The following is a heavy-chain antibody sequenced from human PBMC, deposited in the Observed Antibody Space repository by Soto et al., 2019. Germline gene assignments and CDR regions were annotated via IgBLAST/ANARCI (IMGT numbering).Heavy chain of an antibody. CDR1: GFTFSSYS. Sequence: EVQLVESGGGLVQPGGSLRLSCAASGFTFSSYSMNWVRQAPGKGLEWVSYISSSSSTIYYADYVKGRFTISRDNAKNSLYLQMNRLRAEDKAVYYCAREGFGGLFLVEYGDYASWFDPWGQGTLVTVSS. V-gene: IGHV3-48*01. CDR2: ISSSSSTI. CDR3: AREGFGGLFLVEYGDYASWFDP. D-gene: IGHD4-17*01. J-gene: IGHJ5*02.